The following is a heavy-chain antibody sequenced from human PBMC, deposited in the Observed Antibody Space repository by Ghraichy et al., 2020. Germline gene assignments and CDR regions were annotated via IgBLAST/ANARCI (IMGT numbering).Heavy chain of an antibody. CDR2: IYYSGST. J-gene: IGHJ4*02. Sequence: SETLSLTCTVSGGSISSYYWSWIRQPPGKGLEWIGYIYYSGSTNYNPSLKSRVTISVDTSKNQFSLKLSSVTAADTAVYYCARVRDGYKGGYFDYWGQGTTVTVSS. D-gene: IGHD5-24*01. V-gene: IGHV4-59*01. CDR3: ARVRDGYKGGYFDY. CDR1: GGSISSYY.